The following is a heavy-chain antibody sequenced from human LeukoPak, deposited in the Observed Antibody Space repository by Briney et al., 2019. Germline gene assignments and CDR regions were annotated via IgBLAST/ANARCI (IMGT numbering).Heavy chain of an antibody. J-gene: IGHJ4*02. CDR3: AREAVAGTRYFDY. D-gene: IGHD6-19*01. CDR1: GGSVSSGSYY. V-gene: IGHV4-61*01. Sequence: SETLSLTCTASGGSVSSGSYYWSWIRQPPGKGLEWIGYIYYSGSTNYNPSLKSRVTISVDTSKNQFSLKLSSVTAADTAVYYCAREAVAGTRYFDYWGQGTLVTVSS. CDR2: IYYSGST.